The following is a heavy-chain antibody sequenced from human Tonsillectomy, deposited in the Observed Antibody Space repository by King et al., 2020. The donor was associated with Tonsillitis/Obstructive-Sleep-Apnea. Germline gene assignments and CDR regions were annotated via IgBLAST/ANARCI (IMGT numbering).Heavy chain of an antibody. Sequence: VQLVESGGGVVQPGGSLRLSCAASGFTFDDYAMHWVRQAPGKGLEWVSLISGDGGFTYYADSVKGRFTISRDNSKNSLYLQMTSLRTDDTALYYCAKATPLILRYFDWLSEYYFDSWGQGTLVTVSS. CDR2: ISGDGGFT. V-gene: IGHV3-43*02. CDR1: GFTFDDYA. CDR3: AKATPLILRYFDWLSEYYFDS. J-gene: IGHJ4*02. D-gene: IGHD3-9*01.